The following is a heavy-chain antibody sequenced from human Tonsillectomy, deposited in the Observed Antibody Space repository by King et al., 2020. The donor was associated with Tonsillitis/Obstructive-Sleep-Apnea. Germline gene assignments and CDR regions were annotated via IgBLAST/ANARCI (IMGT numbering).Heavy chain of an antibody. Sequence: LQLQESGPGLVTPSETLSLTCTVSGGSISSSTYYWGWIRQPPGKGLEWIGNIYYSGSTYYNPSLKSRVTISVDTSKNQFSLKLSSVTAADTAVYYCASGPLVQLDYWGQGTLVTVSS. CDR1: GGSISSSTYY. V-gene: IGHV4-39*01. CDR3: ASGPLVQLDY. J-gene: IGHJ4*02. CDR2: IYYSGST. D-gene: IGHD2-8*02.